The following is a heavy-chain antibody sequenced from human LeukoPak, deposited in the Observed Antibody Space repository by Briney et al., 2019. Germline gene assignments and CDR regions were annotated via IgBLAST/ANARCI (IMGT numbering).Heavy chain of an antibody. D-gene: IGHD3-22*01. Sequence: SETLSLTCTVSGGSISSSTSYWGWIRQPPGKGLEWIGSIYYSGSTYYNPSLKSRVTISVDTSKNQFSLKLSSVTAADTAVYYCARPLGLWLLRVAFDIWGQGTMVTVSS. J-gene: IGHJ3*02. CDR3: ARPLGLWLLRVAFDI. CDR2: IYYSGST. V-gene: IGHV4-39*07. CDR1: GGSISSSTSY.